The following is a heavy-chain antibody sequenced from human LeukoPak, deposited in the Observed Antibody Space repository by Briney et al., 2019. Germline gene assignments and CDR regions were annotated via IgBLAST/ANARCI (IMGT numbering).Heavy chain of an antibody. V-gene: IGHV4-34*01. J-gene: IGHJ4*02. CDR3: ARGSSWYDY. D-gene: IGHD6-13*01. Sequence: PSETLSLTCAVYGGSFSGYYWSWIRQPPGKGLEWIGEINHSGSTNYNPSLKSRVTMSVDTSKDQLSLKLKSVTAADTAVYYCARGSSWYDYWGQGTLVTVSS. CDR2: INHSGST. CDR1: GGSFSGYY.